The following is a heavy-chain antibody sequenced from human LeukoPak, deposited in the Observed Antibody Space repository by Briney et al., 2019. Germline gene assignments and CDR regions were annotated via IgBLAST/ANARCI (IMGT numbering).Heavy chain of an antibody. Sequence: SETLSLTCAAYGGSFSGYYWSWIRQPPGKGLEWIGEINHSGSTNYNPSLKSRVTISVDTSKNQFSLKLSSVTAADTAVYYCARKRAEYGDYDDYYYGMDVWGQGTTVTVSS. CDR3: ARKRAEYGDYDDYYYGMDV. J-gene: IGHJ6*02. V-gene: IGHV4-34*01. D-gene: IGHD4-17*01. CDR2: INHSGST. CDR1: GGSFSGYY.